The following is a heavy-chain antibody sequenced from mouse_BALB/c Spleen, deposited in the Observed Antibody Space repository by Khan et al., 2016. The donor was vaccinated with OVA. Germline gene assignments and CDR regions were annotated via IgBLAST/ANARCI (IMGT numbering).Heavy chain of an antibody. D-gene: IGHD2-14*01. V-gene: IGHV1S136*01. CDR1: GYIFTNYL. J-gene: IGHJ2*01. Sequence: IQLVQSGPELVKPGTSVKMSCKASGYIFTNYLIHWVKQKPGQGLEWIGYINPYNGATKYNQRFKGKATLTSDKSSITAYMELSSLTSEDSAVYSGAGGYWQSCWFGYWGQGTTLTVSS. CDR3: AGGYWQSCWFGY. CDR2: INPYNGAT.